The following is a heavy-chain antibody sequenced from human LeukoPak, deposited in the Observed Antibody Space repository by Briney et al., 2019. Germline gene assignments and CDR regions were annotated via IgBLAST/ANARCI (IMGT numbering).Heavy chain of an antibody. Sequence: GGSLRLSCAASGFTFTSAWMSWLRQTPEKGLEWVAHMNEDGSGRFYVDSAEGRFTISRDDTQNSVYLQMNSLRVEDTAVYYCVRGGWELDYWGQGTLVTVSS. CDR2: MNEDGSGR. V-gene: IGHV3-7*01. D-gene: IGHD4-23*01. CDR3: VRGGWELDY. J-gene: IGHJ4*02. CDR1: GFTFTSAW.